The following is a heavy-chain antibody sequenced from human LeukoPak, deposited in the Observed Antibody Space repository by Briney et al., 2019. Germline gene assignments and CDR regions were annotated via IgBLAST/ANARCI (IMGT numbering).Heavy chain of an antibody. J-gene: IGHJ4*02. CDR3: ARRRMRDYVWGSYHGGPFDY. D-gene: IGHD3-16*02. Sequence: PSETLSLTCTVSGGSISSSSYYWGWIRQPPGKGLEWIGSIYYSGSTYYNPSLKGRVTISVDTSKNQFSLKLSSVTAADTAVYYCARRRMRDYVWGSYHGGPFDYWGQGTLVTVSS. V-gene: IGHV4-39*01. CDR2: IYYSGST. CDR1: GGSISSSSYY.